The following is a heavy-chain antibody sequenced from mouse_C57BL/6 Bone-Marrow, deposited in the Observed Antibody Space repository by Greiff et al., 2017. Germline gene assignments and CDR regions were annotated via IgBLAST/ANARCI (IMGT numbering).Heavy chain of an antibody. Sequence: EVQLQESGAELVRPGASVKLSCTASGFNIKDDYMHWVKQRPEQGLEWIGWIDPENGDTEYASKFQGKATITADTSSNTAYLQLSSLTSEDTAVYYCTTVLYAYYFDYWGQGTTLTVSS. J-gene: IGHJ2*01. CDR3: TTVLYAYYFDY. CDR2: IDPENGDT. CDR1: GFNIKDDY. D-gene: IGHD2-12*01. V-gene: IGHV14-4*01.